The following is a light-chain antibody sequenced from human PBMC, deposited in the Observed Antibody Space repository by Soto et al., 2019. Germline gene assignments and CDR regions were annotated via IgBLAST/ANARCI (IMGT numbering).Light chain of an antibody. Sequence: QSALTQPPSASGSPGQSVTISCTGTSSDVGGYNYVSWYQQHPGKAPKVMMYEVSKRPSGVPDRFSGSKSGNTASLTISGLQADDEADYYCCSYAGNFVLYVFGTGTKVTVL. J-gene: IGLJ1*01. V-gene: IGLV2-8*01. CDR2: EVS. CDR1: SSDVGGYNY. CDR3: CSYAGNFVLYV.